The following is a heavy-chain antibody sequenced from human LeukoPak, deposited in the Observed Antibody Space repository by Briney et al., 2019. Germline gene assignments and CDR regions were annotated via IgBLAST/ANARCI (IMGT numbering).Heavy chain of an antibody. CDR2: ISAYNGNT. CDR3: ARDPPYSSGWYFDY. Sequence: ASVKVSCKASGYTFTSYGISWVRQAPGQGLEWMGWISAYNGNTNYAQKLQGRVTMTTDTSTSTAYMEPRSLRSDDTAVYYCARDPPYSSGWYFDYWGQGTLVTVSS. V-gene: IGHV1-18*04. CDR1: GYTFTSYG. D-gene: IGHD6-19*01. J-gene: IGHJ4*02.